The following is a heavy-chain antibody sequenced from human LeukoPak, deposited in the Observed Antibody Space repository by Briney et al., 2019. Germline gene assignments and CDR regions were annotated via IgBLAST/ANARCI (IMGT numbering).Heavy chain of an antibody. CDR2: INHSGST. V-gene: IGHV4-34*01. CDR1: GGSFSGYY. CDR3: ARRIAASRTYYYYYGMDV. D-gene: IGHD6-13*01. J-gene: IGHJ6*04. Sequence: SETLSLTCAVYGGSFSGYYWSWIRQPPGEGLEWIGEINHSGSTNYNPSLKSRVTISVDTSKNQFSLKLSSVTAADTAVYYCARRIAASRTYYYYYGMDVWGKGTTVTVSS.